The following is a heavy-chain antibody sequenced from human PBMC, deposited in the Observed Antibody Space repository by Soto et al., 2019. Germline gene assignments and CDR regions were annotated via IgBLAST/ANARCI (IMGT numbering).Heavy chain of an antibody. V-gene: IGHV3-7*01. Sequence: GRPLTLSCPASGFSFSSWSMNSFRQAPGKWLVWVANIKQDGSDKYYVDSVKGRFTISRDNAKNSLYLQMNSLRAEDTAVYYCARDTWYPYYYDSSGYLRIQHWGQGTLVTVFS. CDR3: ARDTWYPYYYDSSGYLRIQH. J-gene: IGHJ1*01. CDR2: IKQDGSDK. D-gene: IGHD3-22*01. CDR1: GFSFSSWS.